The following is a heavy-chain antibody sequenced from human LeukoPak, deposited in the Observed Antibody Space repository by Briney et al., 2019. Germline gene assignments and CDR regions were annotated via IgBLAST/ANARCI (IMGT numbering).Heavy chain of an antibody. Sequence: PGGSLRLSCAASGFTFSDYYMTWIRQAPGKGLEWVSFITSGGTSIYYADSVKGRFTISRDNAKKLLFLQMNSLRAEDTAVYYCARDPYYFASGSYSDYWGQGTLVTVSS. CDR1: GFTFSDYY. CDR3: ARDPYYFASGSYSDY. D-gene: IGHD3-10*01. J-gene: IGHJ4*02. CDR2: ITSGGTSI. V-gene: IGHV3-11*04.